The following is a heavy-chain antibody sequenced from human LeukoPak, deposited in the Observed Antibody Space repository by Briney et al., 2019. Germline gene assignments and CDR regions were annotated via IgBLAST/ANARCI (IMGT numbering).Heavy chain of an antibody. CDR2: IYSGGIT. Sequence: GGSLRLSCAASGFTVSSIYMNWVRQAPGKGLEWVSVIYSGGITYYADSVKGRFTTSRDNSNNTLYLQMNSLRAEDTAVYYCAAQGYGYSGGYWGQGTLVTVSS. V-gene: IGHV3-66*01. J-gene: IGHJ4*02. CDR1: GFTVSSIY. CDR3: AAQGYGYSGGY. D-gene: IGHD5-18*01.